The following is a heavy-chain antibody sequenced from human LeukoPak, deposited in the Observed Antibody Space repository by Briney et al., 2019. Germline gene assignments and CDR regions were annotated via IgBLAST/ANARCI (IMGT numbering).Heavy chain of an antibody. Sequence: SETLSLTCTVSGGSISSANYYWDWIRQPPGKGLEWIGSIYYSGSTYYNPSLRSRVTTSIDTSKNQFSLKLISVTAADTAVYYCARDTLVWGRPGYFDYWGQGTQVTVSS. CDR2: IYYSGST. CDR1: GGSISSANYY. J-gene: IGHJ4*02. V-gene: IGHV4-39*07. CDR3: ARDTLVWGRPGYFDY. D-gene: IGHD3-3*01.